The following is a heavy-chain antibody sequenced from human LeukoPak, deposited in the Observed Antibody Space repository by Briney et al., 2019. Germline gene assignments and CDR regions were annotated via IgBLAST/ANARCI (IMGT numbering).Heavy chain of an antibody. CDR1: GGTFSSCA. V-gene: IGHV1-69*01. D-gene: IGHD3-10*01. CDR2: IIPIFGTA. Sequence: SVKVSCKASGGTFSSCAISWVRQAPGQGLEWMGGIIPIFGTANYAQKFQGRVTITADESTSTAYMELSSLRSEDTAVYYCGAGSGSYFEAFDIWGQGTMVTVSS. CDR3: GAGSGSYFEAFDI. J-gene: IGHJ3*02.